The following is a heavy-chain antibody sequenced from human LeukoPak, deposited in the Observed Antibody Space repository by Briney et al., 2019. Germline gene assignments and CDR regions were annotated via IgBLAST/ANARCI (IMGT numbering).Heavy chain of an antibody. CDR2: IIPYNGNT. J-gene: IGHJ5*02. CDR3: ARDFQGYSSSWYRWFDP. CDR1: GYPFTSYG. Sequence: ASVEGSFQASGYPFTSYGIRWGRPGPGQGGEWVGWIIPYNGNTNYAQKLQGRVTMTTDTSTSTAYMELRSLRSDDTAVYYCARDFQGYSSSWYRWFDPWGQGTLVTVSS. V-gene: IGHV1-18*01. D-gene: IGHD6-13*01.